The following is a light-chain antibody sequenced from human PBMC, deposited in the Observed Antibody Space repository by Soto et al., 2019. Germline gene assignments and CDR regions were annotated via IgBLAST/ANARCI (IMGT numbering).Light chain of an antibody. CDR2: KAS. CDR3: QQYNSYSRMYT. CDR1: QSISTW. Sequence: DIQMTQSPSTLSASVGDRVTITCRASQSISTWLAWYQQKPGKAPKVLIYKASSLESGVPSRFTGSGSETEFTLTISSLQPDDFATYYCQQYNSYSRMYTFGQGTKLEIK. V-gene: IGKV1-5*03. J-gene: IGKJ2*01.